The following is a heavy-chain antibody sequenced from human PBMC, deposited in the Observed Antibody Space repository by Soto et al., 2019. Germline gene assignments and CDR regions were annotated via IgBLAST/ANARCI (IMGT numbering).Heavy chain of an antibody. J-gene: IGHJ6*02. CDR2: IDPSDSYT. D-gene: IGHD3-10*01. CDR3: ARPPRPGGNYYYGMDV. Sequence: PGESLKISCNGSGYIFTSYWISWVRQMPGKGLEWMGRIDPSDSYTNYSPSFQGHVTISADKSISTAYLQWSSLKASDTAIYYCARPPRPGGNYYYGMDVWGQGTTVTVSS. V-gene: IGHV5-10-1*01. CDR1: GYIFTSYW.